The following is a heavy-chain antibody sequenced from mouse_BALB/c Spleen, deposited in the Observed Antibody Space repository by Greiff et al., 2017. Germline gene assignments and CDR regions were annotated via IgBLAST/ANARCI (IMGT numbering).Heavy chain of an antibody. V-gene: IGHV6-6*02. D-gene: IGHD4-1*01. CDR1: GFTFSNYW. CDR2: IRLKSNNYAT. CDR3: TRDGTGYFDY. Sequence: EVKLVESGGGLVQPGGSMKLSCVASGFTFSNYWMNWVRQSPEKGLEWVAEIRLKSNNYATHYAESVKGRFTISRDDSKSSVYLQMNNLRAEDTSIYYCTRDGTGYFDYWGQGTTLTVSS. J-gene: IGHJ2*01.